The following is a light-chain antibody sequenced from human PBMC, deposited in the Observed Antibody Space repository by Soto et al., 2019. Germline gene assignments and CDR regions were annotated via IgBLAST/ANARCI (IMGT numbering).Light chain of an antibody. CDR3: QQASNWPRT. Sequence: EIVMTQSPATLSVSPGESATLSCRASQSVSSHLGWFQQKPGQVPRLLIYGASHRVPGIPARFSGSGSGTEFTLTISGLQSEDFAVYYCQQASNWPRTVGQGTKVEIK. CDR2: GAS. CDR1: QSVSSH. V-gene: IGKV3-15*01. J-gene: IGKJ1*01.